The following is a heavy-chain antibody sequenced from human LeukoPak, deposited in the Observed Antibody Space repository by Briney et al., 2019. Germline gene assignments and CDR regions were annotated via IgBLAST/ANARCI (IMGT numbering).Heavy chain of an antibody. CDR1: GASIDGYY. D-gene: IGHD3-10*01. CDR3: ARMPPVRGVRNFYFYYYVDV. V-gene: IGHV4-4*07. J-gene: IGHJ6*03. Sequence: SETLSLTCTVSGASIDGYYWSWIRQPAGQSPEWIGRIHTSGTTNYNPAFKSRVIMSVDTSDMQFSLNVSSVTAADTAVYYCARMPPVRGVRNFYFYYYVDVWGRGTTVTVSS. CDR2: IHTSGTT.